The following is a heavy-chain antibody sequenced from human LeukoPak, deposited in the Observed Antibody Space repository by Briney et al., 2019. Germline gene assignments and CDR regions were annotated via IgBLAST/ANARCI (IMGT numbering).Heavy chain of an antibody. D-gene: IGHD2-2*01. CDR3: ARRLDADY. Sequence: PSETLSLTCTVSGGSISSGGYYWSWFRQPPGKGLEWIGYIYYSGTSYYNPSLRSRVTMSVDTSKNQFSLELTSVTAADTAVYYCARRLDADYWGQGTPVSVSS. CDR2: IYYSGTS. CDR1: GGSISSGGYY. J-gene: IGHJ4*02. V-gene: IGHV4-31*03.